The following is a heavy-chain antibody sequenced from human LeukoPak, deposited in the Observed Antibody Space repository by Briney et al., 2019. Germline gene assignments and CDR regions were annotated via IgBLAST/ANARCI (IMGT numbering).Heavy chain of an antibody. V-gene: IGHV3-7*01. D-gene: IGHD3-22*01. CDR1: GFTFSTYW. CDR2: IKPDGGET. J-gene: IGHJ5*02. CDR3: VRDHYYYDIGRFDP. Sequence: GGSLRLSCAASGFTFSTYWMAWVRQSPGKGLEWVANIKPDGGETYYVDSVKGRFTISRDNAKNSLYLQMNSLRAEDTAVYYCVRDHYYYDIGRFDPWGQGTLVTVSP.